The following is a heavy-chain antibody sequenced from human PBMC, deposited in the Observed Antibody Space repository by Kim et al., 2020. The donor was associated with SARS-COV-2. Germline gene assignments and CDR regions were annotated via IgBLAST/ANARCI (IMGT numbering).Heavy chain of an antibody. Sequence: GGSLRLSCAASGFIFSTYWLSWVRQAPGKGLEWVANIKQDGSEKYYVDSVKGRFTISRDNAKTSLYLQMNSLRAEDTAVYYCARYSISSSYYYFDYWGQG. V-gene: IGHV3-7*01. CDR3: ARYSISSSYYYFDY. J-gene: IGHJ4*02. CDR2: IKQDGSEK. CDR1: GFIFSTYW. D-gene: IGHD6-6*01.